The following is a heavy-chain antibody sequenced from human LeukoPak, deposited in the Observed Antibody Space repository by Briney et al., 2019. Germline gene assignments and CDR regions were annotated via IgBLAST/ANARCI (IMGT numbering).Heavy chain of an antibody. Sequence: GGSLRLSCAASGFTFSSYAMSWVRQAPGKGLEWVSAISGSGGSTYYADSVKGRFTISRDNSKNTLYQQMNSLRAEDTAVYYCAKVAEDIVVVEEYYFDYWGQGTLVTVSS. D-gene: IGHD2-2*01. CDR2: ISGSGGST. CDR1: GFTFSSYA. J-gene: IGHJ4*02. CDR3: AKVAEDIVVVEEYYFDY. V-gene: IGHV3-23*01.